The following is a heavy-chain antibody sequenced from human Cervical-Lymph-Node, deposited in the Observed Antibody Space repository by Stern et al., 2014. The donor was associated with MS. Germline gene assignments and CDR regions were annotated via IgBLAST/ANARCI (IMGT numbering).Heavy chain of an antibody. V-gene: IGHV7-4-1*02. CDR1: GYTFNNYA. Sequence: VQLVQSGSELKKPGASVKVSCKASGYTFNNYAMNWVRQAPGKGLEWMGWISTNTGDPNYAQGFTGRFVFSMDTSVSTAYLQITSLKAEDTAVYYCARPNDSSGLFDQWGQGTLVTVSS. D-gene: IGHD6-19*01. J-gene: IGHJ5*02. CDR2: ISTNTGDP. CDR3: ARPNDSSGLFDQ.